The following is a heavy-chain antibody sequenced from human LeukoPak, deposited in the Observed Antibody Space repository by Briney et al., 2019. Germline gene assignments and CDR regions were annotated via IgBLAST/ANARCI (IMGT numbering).Heavy chain of an antibody. CDR2: IHYSGST. CDR1: GGSISSSSCY. CDR3: ARLHQYYYDSSGYYYYDY. V-gene: IGHV4-39*01. J-gene: IGHJ4*02. Sequence: SETLSLTCTVSGGSISSSSCYWGWIRQPPGKGLEWIGSIHYSGSTYYNPSLKSRVTIFADTSRNQFSLKLSSVTAADTAVYYCARLHQYYYDSSGYYYYDYWGQGTLVTVSS. D-gene: IGHD3-22*01.